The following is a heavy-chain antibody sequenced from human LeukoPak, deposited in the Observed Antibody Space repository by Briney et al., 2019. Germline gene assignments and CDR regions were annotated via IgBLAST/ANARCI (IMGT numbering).Heavy chain of an antibody. V-gene: IGHV3-20*04. CDR3: AREIGELPALQAYYMDV. D-gene: IGHD1-26*01. CDR2: INWDGAST. Sequence: PGGSLRLSCTASGFSFDDYGMSWVRHVPGKGLEWVSGINWDGASTGYADSVKGRFTISRDNGKNSLYLQMNSLRAEDTAVYYCAREIGELPALQAYYMDVWGKGTTVTVSS. CDR1: GFSFDDYG. J-gene: IGHJ6*03.